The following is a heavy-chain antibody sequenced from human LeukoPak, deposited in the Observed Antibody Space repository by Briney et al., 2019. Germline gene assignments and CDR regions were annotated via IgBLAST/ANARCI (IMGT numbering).Heavy chain of an antibody. Sequence: GASVKVSCKASGYTFTGYYMHWVRQAPGQGLEWMGWINPNSGGTSYAQKFQGRVTMTRDTSISTAYMELSRLRSDDTAVYYCATYDSSGYYYRIDYWGQGTLVTVSS. CDR1: GYTFTGYY. D-gene: IGHD3-22*01. V-gene: IGHV1-2*02. J-gene: IGHJ4*02. CDR2: INPNSGGT. CDR3: ATYDSSGYYYRIDY.